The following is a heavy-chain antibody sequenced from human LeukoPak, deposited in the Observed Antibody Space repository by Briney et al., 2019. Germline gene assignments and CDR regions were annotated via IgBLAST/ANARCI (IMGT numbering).Heavy chain of an antibody. V-gene: IGHV5-51*01. CDR2: IYPGDSDT. J-gene: IGHJ4*02. CDR1: GYSFTNWW. Sequence: GESLKISFKGSGYSFTNWWIAWARQMPGKGLEWMGIIYPGDSDTRYSPSFQGQVTISADKSINTAYLQWSSLKASDTAMYYCARGWLQFWYFDYWGQGTLVTVSS. CDR3: ARGWLQFWYFDY. D-gene: IGHD5-24*01.